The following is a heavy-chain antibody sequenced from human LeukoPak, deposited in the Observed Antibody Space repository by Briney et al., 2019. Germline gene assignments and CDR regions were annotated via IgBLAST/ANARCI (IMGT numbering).Heavy chain of an antibody. CDR3: ARKEQWLPHDAFDI. CDR2: INHSGST. CDR1: GGSFSGYY. V-gene: IGHV4-34*01. D-gene: IGHD6-19*01. J-gene: IGHJ3*02. Sequence: PSETLSLTCAVYGGSFSGYYWSWIRQPPGKGLEWIGEINHSGSTNYNPSLKSRVTISVDTSKNQFSLKLSSVTAADTAVYYCARKEQWLPHDAFDIWGQGTMVTASS.